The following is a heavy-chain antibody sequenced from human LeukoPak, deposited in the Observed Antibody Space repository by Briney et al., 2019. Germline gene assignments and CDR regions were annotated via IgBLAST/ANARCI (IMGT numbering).Heavy chain of an antibody. J-gene: IGHJ4*02. D-gene: IGHD3-3*01. CDR3: ARDEISGGIDY. CDR1: GFTFCSYE. V-gene: IGHV3-48*03. Sequence: GGSLRLSCATSGFTFCSYEMNWVRQAPGKGLEFVSYISSTGRSTYYADSLKGRFTISRDNAKNSVYLQMNSLRDEDTAVYYCARDEISGGIDYWGQGTLVTVSS. CDR2: ISSTGRST.